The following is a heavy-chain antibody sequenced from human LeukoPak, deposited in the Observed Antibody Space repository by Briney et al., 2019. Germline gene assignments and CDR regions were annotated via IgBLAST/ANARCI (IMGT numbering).Heavy chain of an antibody. CDR3: AREFTMVRGVLYNWFDP. D-gene: IGHD3-10*01. Sequence: GASVKVSCTASGYTFTSYGISWVRQAPGQGLEWMAWISAYNGNTNYAQKLQGGVTMTTDTSTSTAYMELRSLRSDDTAVYYCAREFTMVRGVLYNWFDPWGQGTLVTVSS. V-gene: IGHV1-18*01. J-gene: IGHJ5*02. CDR2: ISAYNGNT. CDR1: GYTFTSYG.